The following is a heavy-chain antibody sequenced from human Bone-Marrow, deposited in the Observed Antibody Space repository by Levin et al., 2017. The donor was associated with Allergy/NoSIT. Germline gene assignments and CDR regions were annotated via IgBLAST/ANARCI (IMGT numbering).Heavy chain of an antibody. CDR1: GFTFSNYA. CDR3: AKDVDYYDSDGYYRGYFAH. CDR2: ISDSGGNT. V-gene: IGHV3-23*01. D-gene: IGHD3-22*01. Sequence: GESLKISCAASGFTFSNYAMNWVRQAPGKGLEWVSGISDSGGNTYYADSMKGRFTISRDNSKNTLYLQMNSLRAEDTAVYYCAKDVDYYDSDGYYRGYFAHWGQGTPVTVSS. J-gene: IGHJ4*02.